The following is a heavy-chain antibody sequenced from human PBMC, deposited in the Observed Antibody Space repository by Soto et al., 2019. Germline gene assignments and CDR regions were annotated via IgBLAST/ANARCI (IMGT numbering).Heavy chain of an antibody. V-gene: IGHV3-53*01. CDR3: ARDQGCTGGICRYYYYGLDV. CDR2: IYSGVST. D-gene: IGHD2-15*01. J-gene: IGHJ6*02. CDR1: GFTVSSNF. Sequence: GGSLRLSCAASGFTVSSNFMSWVRQAPGKGLEWVSIIYSGVSTDYADSVKGRFTISRDNSKNTLYLQMNSLRAEDTAVYYCARDQGCTGGICRYYYYGLDVWGQGTAVTVSS.